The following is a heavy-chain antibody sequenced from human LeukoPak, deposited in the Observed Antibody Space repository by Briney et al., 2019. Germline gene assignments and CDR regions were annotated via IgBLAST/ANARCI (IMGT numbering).Heavy chain of an antibody. D-gene: IGHD3-22*01. CDR1: GFTFSSYA. CDR3: AKDRVPYYYDSSGYPPDYFDY. Sequence: GGSLRLSCAASGFTFSSYAMSWVCQAPGKGLEWVSAISGSGGSTYYADSVKGRFTISRDNSKNTLYLQMNSLRAEDTAVYYCAKDRVPYYYDSSGYPPDYFDYWGQGTLVTVSS. V-gene: IGHV3-23*01. CDR2: ISGSGGST. J-gene: IGHJ4*02.